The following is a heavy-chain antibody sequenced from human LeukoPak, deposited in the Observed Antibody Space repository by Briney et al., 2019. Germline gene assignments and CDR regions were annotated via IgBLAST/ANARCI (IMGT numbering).Heavy chain of an antibody. CDR1: GGSFSGYY. CDR3: ARGKPWIQLWPPYFDY. V-gene: IGHV4-34*01. Sequence: SETLSLTCAVYGGSFSGYYWSWIRQPPGKGLEWIGEINHSGSTNYNPSLKSRVTISVDTSKNQFSLKLSSVTAADTAVYYCARGKPWIQLWPPYFDYWGQGTLVTVSS. J-gene: IGHJ4*02. D-gene: IGHD5-18*01. CDR2: INHSGST.